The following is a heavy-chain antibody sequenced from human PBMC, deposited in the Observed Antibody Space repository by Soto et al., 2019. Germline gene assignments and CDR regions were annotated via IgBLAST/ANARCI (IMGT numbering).Heavy chain of an antibody. CDR1: YW. Sequence: YWSWIRQPPGKGLEWVAYILFSDSDTRYSPSFQGQVTISADKSISTAYLQWSSLKASDTAMYYCARRPDGPEPREDYWGQGTLVTVSS. J-gene: IGHJ4*02. CDR2: ILFSDSDT. V-gene: IGHV5-51*01. D-gene: IGHD1-26*01. CDR3: ARRPDGPEPREDY.